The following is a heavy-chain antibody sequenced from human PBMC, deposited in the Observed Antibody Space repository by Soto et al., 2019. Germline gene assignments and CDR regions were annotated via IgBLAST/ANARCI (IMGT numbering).Heavy chain of an antibody. CDR3: AKEKWDYDSSCYYHDY. V-gene: IGHV3-23*01. CDR1: GFTFSSYA. Sequence: EVQLLESGGGLVQPGGSLRLSCAASGFTFSSYAMSWVRQAPGKGLEWVSAISGSGGSTYYADSVEGRFTIPRDNSKNTLYLQMNSLRAEDTAVYYCAKEKWDYDSSCYYHDYWGQGTLVTVSS. CDR2: ISGSGGST. J-gene: IGHJ4*02. D-gene: IGHD3-22*01.